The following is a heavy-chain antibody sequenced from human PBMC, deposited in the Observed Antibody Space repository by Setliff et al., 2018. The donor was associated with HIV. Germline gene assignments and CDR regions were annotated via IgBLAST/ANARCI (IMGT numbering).Heavy chain of an antibody. D-gene: IGHD3-9*01. J-gene: IGHJ4*02. CDR2: IYYSGTT. Sequence: SETLSLTCTVSGGSISSGGYYWSWIRHLPGRGLEWIGYIYYSGTTSYNPSLKRRLTISLDSSKNQFSLNLRSVTAADTAVYYCSRGHFYDTLTGFYFDYWGQGALVT. CDR1: GGSISSGGYY. CDR3: SRGHFYDTLTGFYFDY. V-gene: IGHV4-31*03.